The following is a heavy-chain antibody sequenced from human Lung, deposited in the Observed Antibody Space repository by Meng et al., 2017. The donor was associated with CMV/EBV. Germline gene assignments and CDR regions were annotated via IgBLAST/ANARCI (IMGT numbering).Heavy chain of an antibody. V-gene: IGHV1-46*01. D-gene: IGHD1-14*01. J-gene: IGHJ6*02. CDR1: GYTXTSYN. Sequence: ASXXVSXKASGYTXTSYNMHWVRQAPGQGLEWMGMINPSDRWTTYAQRFQGRVTMTTDTSTSTVYMELSSLRSDDTAVYYCARAGVLPSDPTANRYYGLDVXGQGXTVTVSS. CDR3: ARAGVLPSDPTANRYYGLDV. CDR2: INPSDRWT.